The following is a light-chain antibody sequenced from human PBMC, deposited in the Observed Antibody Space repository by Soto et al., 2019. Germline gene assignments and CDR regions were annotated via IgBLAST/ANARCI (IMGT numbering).Light chain of an antibody. J-gene: IGKJ2*01. CDR2: DAS. CDR1: QSVSSY. V-gene: IGKV3-11*01. Sequence: EIVLKQSPATLSLSPGERATLSCRASQSVSSYLAWYQQKPGQAPRLLIYDASNRATGIPARFSASGSGTDFTITISSLEPDDFAVDYCQQRSNWLYTFGQGTKLEIK. CDR3: QQRSNWLYT.